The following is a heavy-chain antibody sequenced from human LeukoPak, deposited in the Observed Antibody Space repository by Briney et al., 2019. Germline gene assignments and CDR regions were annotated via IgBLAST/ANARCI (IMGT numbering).Heavy chain of an antibody. Sequence: GGSLRLSCAASGFTFSSYAMSWVRQAPGKGLEWVSAISGSGGSTYYADSVKGRFTISRDNSKNTLYLQMNSLRAEDTAVYYCAKDFVQEFGYFDWLEYGMDVWGQGTTVTVSS. CDR3: AKDFVQEFGYFDWLEYGMDV. CDR1: GFTFSSYA. D-gene: IGHD3-9*01. J-gene: IGHJ6*02. V-gene: IGHV3-23*01. CDR2: ISGSGGST.